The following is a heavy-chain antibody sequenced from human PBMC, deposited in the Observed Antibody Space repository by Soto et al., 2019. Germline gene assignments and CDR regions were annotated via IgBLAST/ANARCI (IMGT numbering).Heavy chain of an antibody. CDR1: GFTFTDYY. V-gene: IGHV3-11*01. Sequence: GGSLRLSCAASGFTFTDYYMSWIRQAPGRGLERVSYIGDSGTKKYYADSVKGRFTISRDNAKNSLFLQMNSLRPEDTAVYYCANGPLDFWGQGTLVTVSS. J-gene: IGHJ4*02. CDR3: ANGPLDF. CDR2: IGDSGTKK.